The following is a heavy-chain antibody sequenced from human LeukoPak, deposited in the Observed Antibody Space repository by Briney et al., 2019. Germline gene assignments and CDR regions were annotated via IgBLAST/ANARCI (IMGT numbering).Heavy chain of an antibody. CDR3: ARDVVASGTTQIDF. V-gene: IGHV3-7*01. J-gene: IGHJ4*02. CDR1: GFSFSRSW. D-gene: IGHD2-15*01. CDR2: IKLDGTEQ. Sequence: PGGSLRLSCVASGFSFSRSWMTWVRQAPGKGLEWVADIKLDGTEQYYGDSVEGRFTISRDNARMSLFLQMNSLRADDTAIYYCARDVVASGTTQIDFWGQGTLVTVSS.